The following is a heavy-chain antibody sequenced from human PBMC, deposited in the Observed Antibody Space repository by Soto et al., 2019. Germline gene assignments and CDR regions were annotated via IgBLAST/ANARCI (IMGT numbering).Heavy chain of an antibody. Sequence: PGGSLRLSCAASGFTFSSYAMTWVRQAPGKGLEWVSAISGSGGTTFYADSVKGRFAISRDNSKNTLYLQMNSLRAEDTAVYYCAKDMLAGDDPLDYRGQGTLVTVSS. J-gene: IGHJ4*02. CDR3: AKDMLAGDDPLDY. V-gene: IGHV3-23*01. CDR2: ISGSGGTT. CDR1: GFTFSSYA. D-gene: IGHD2-8*01.